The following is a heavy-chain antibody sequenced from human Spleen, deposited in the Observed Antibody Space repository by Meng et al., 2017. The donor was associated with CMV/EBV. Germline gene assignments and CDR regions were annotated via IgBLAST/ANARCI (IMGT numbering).Heavy chain of an antibody. CDR2: ISYDGSNK. V-gene: IGHV3-30-3*01. CDR1: GFTFSSYA. D-gene: IGHD2-15*01. J-gene: IGHJ4*02. Sequence: QVQVVESGGGVVQPGRSLRPSCAASGFTFSSYAMHWVRQAPGKGLEWVAVISYDGSNKYYADSVKGRFTISRDNSKNTLYLQMNSLRAEDTAVYYCAREGGLDYWGQGTLVTVSS. CDR3: AREGGLDY.